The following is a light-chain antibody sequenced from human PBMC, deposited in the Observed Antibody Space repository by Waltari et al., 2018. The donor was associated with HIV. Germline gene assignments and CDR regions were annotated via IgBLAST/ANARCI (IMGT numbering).Light chain of an antibody. CDR3: LSADGRGVRKF. Sequence: YELTQPPSVSVSPGQTARITCSGNALSDQLGYWYQHKVGQAPVLVIFRSRERSAQVPARVSASKSVTTFTLTISGVQAEDEADYCCLSADGRGVRKFFGGGTRLSVL. CDR1: ALSDQL. CDR2: RSR. J-gene: IGLJ2*01. V-gene: IGLV3-25*03.